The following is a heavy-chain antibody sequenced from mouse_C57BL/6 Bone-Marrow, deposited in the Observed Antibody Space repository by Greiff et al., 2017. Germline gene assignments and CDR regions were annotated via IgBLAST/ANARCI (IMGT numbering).Heavy chain of an antibody. V-gene: IGHV1-50*01. D-gene: IGHD2-3*01. CDR1: GYTFTSYW. J-gene: IGHJ2*01. CDR3: SREGTLLLYFDY. Sequence: QVQLQQPGAELVKPGASVKLSCKASGYTFTSYWMQWVKQRPGQGLEWIGEIDPSDSYTNYNQKFKGKATLTVDTSSSTAYMKLSSLTSEDSAVYYCSREGTLLLYFDYWGQGTTLTVSS. CDR2: IDPSDSYT.